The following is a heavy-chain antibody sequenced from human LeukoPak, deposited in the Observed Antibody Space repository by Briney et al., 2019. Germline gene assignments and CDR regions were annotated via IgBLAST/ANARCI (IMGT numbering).Heavy chain of an antibody. J-gene: IGHJ4*02. CDR1: SGSMTDSC. D-gene: IGHD3-22*01. V-gene: IGHV4-59*12. CDR3: TREGYDRSGYFLDF. CDR2: IYPHGRT. Sequence: SETLSLTCTVSSGSMTDSCWSWFRQAPGKGLEWLGFIYPHGRTEYYPPLKSRVTFSVDTSKKQASLRLSSVTASDTAVYYCTREGYDRSGYFLDFWGQGILVTGSS.